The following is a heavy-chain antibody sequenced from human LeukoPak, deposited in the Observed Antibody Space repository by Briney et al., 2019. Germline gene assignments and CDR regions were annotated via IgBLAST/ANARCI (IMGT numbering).Heavy chain of an antibody. J-gene: IGHJ4*02. V-gene: IGHV3-30-3*01. Sequence: GGSLRLSCAASGFTFSSYAMHWVRQAPGKGLEWVAVISYDGSNKYYADSVKGRFTISRDNSKNTLYLQMNSLRAEDTAVYYCARSHISDYWGQGTLVTVSS. CDR2: ISYDGSNK. CDR1: GFTFSSYA. D-gene: IGHD2-21*01. CDR3: ARSHISDY.